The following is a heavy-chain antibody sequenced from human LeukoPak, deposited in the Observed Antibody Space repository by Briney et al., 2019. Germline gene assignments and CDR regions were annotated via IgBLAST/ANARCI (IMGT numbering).Heavy chain of an antibody. D-gene: IGHD3-22*01. CDR2: IHHSGST. CDR1: GGSISRYY. CDR3: ARLGLYDSSGYYRHWYFDL. V-gene: IGHV4-59*01. J-gene: IGHJ2*01. Sequence: SETLSLTCTVSGGSISRYYWSWIRQPPGKGLEWIGHIHHSGSTTYNPSLQSRLTISLDTPKNQFSLKLRSVTAADTAVYYCARLGLYDSSGYYRHWYFDLWGRGTLVTVSS.